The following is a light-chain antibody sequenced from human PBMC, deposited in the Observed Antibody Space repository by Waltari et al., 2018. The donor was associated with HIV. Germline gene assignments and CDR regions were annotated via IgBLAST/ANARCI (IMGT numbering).Light chain of an antibody. CDR1: RNNLGAYA. CDR2: GDS. CDR3: SAWDYSLSARV. Sequence: QPALTQDASLSGTVAQKVTLSCTGYRNNLGAYAVGWYQQISHGAPKPVMFGDSLPSGIPERFAASKSGTTASLTISGLQPEDEADYYCSAWDYSLSARVFGGGTRLTVL. J-gene: IGLJ3*02. V-gene: IGLV1-36*01.